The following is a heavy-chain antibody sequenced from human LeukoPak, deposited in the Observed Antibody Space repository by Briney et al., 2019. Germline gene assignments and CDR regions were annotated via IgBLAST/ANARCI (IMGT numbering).Heavy chain of an antibody. CDR1: GYTFTSYG. V-gene: IGHV1-18*01. Sequence: ASVKVSCKASGYTFTSYGISWVRQAPGQGLEWMGWISAYNGNTNYAQKLQGRVTMTTDTSTSTAYMELRSLRSDDTAVYYCARDPGYCSGGSCYYYMDVWGKGTTVTVSS. J-gene: IGHJ6*03. D-gene: IGHD2-15*01. CDR2: ISAYNGNT. CDR3: ARDPGYCSGGSCYYYMDV.